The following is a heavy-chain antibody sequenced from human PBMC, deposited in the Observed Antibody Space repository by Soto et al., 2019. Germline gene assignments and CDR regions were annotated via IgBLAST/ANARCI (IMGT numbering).Heavy chain of an antibody. Sequence: GGSLRLSCAASGFTFCSYAMHWVRQAPGKGLEWVSYISSSSSNIYYADSVKGRFTISRDNAKNSLYLQMNSLRAEDTAVYYCARENPDCSSTSCYRGRFDYWGQGTLVTVPQ. V-gene: IGHV3-48*01. D-gene: IGHD2-2*02. CDR1: GFTFCSYA. J-gene: IGHJ4*02. CDR3: ARENPDCSSTSCYRGRFDY. CDR2: ISSSSSNI.